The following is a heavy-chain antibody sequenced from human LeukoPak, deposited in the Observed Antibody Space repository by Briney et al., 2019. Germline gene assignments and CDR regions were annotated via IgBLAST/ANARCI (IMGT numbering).Heavy chain of an antibody. Sequence: SVKVSCKASGGIFSSYAISWVRLAPGQGLEWMGRIIPILNIANYAQKFQGRVTIVADESTSTAYMELSSLRSEDTAVYYYARDNPPFCNGGTCYSYWGQGTLVTVSS. D-gene: IGHD2-15*01. J-gene: IGHJ4*02. CDR3: ARDNPPFCNGGTCYSY. V-gene: IGHV1-69*04. CDR2: IIPILNIA. CDR1: GGIFSSYA.